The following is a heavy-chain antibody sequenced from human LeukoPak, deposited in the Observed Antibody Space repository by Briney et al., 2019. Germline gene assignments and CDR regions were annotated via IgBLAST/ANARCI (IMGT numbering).Heavy chain of an antibody. V-gene: IGHV3-48*03. CDR1: GFTVSSYE. CDR2: ISSSGRTI. CDR3: ARGIEVSAGLMNALDL. D-gene: IGHD6-19*01. J-gene: IGHJ3*01. Sequence: GGSLRLSCRGSGFTVSSYEMNWVRQAPGKGLEWISYISSSGRTICHADSVKGRFTISRDNTKNSLYLHMNSLRAEDTAMYYCARGIEVSAGLMNALDLWGQGTVVTVSS.